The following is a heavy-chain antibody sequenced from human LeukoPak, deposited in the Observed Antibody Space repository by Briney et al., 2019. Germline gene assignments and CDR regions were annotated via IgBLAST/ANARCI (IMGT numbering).Heavy chain of an antibody. J-gene: IGHJ4*02. CDR1: GGSISSGGYY. V-gene: IGHV4-31*03. D-gene: IGHD2-15*01. CDR3: AREIQTNCSGGNCYFYYFDY. Sequence: SQTLSLTCTVSGGSISSGGYYWSWIRQHPGKGLEWIGCIYYSGSTNYNPSLKSRVSISVDTFKNQFSLKLSSVTAADTAVYYCAREIQTNCSGGNCYFYYFDYWGQGTLVTVSS. CDR2: IYYSGST.